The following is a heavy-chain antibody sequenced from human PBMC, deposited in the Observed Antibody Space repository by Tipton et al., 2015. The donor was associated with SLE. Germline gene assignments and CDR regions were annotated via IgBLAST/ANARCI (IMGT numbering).Heavy chain of an antibody. CDR1: GGSFSGHY. CDR2: INHSGST. Sequence: TLSLTCAVYGGSFSGHYWSWIRQPPGKGLEWIGEINHSGSTNYNPSLKSRVTISVDTSKNQFSLKLSSVTAADTAVYYCASYGEVWYFDLWGRGTLVTVSS. V-gene: IGHV4-34*01. CDR3: ASYGEVWYFDL. D-gene: IGHD4/OR15-4a*01. J-gene: IGHJ2*01.